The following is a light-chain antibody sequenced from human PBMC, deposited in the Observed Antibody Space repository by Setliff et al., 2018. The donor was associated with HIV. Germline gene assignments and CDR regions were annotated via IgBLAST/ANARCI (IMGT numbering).Light chain of an antibody. Sequence: QSALTQPRSVSGSPGQSVTFSCTGSSSDVGAYNYVSWYQQHPGKAPKLMIYDVTKRPSGVPDRFSGSKSGNTASLTIAGLQAEDEADYYCCSYAGSYTYIFGRGTGHRP. CDR3: CSYAGSYTYI. V-gene: IGLV2-11*01. CDR2: DVT. CDR1: SSDVGAYNY. J-gene: IGLJ1*01.